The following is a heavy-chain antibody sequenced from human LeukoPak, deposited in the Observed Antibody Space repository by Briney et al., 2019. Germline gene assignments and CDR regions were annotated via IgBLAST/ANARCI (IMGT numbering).Heavy chain of an antibody. D-gene: IGHD1-1*01. CDR3: AKSFREYSNWQMEAFEI. J-gene: IGHJ3*02. Sequence: GGSLRLSCAASGLTFSRYVMQWVRQAPGKGLEWVAVISYDGSNENYADSVKGRFTISRENSKNTLYLQMNSLRAEDTAVYYCAKSFREYSNWQMEAFEIWGQRTMVHV. CDR2: ISYDGSNE. V-gene: IGHV3-30*18. CDR1: GLTFSRYV.